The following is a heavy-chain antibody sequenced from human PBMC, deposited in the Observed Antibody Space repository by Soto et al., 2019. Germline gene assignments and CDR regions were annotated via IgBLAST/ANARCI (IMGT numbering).Heavy chain of an antibody. CDR1: GFTFRNYG. CDR3: ARRDSIDYYYGMGV. CDR2: IWYDGSNK. D-gene: IGHD1-26*01. V-gene: IGHV3-33*01. Sequence: QVHLVESGRGVVQPGRSLRLSCAASGFTFRNYGMHWVRQAPGKGLEWVACIWYDGSNKYYADSVKGRFTISRDNSKNTLYLQMSSLRAEDTAVYYCARRDSIDYYYGMGVWGQGTTVTVCS. J-gene: IGHJ6*02.